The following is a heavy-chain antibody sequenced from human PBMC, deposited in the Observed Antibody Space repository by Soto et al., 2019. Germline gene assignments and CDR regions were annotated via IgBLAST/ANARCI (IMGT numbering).Heavy chain of an antibody. CDR1: GFTFSSYA. CDR2: ISYDGSNK. V-gene: IGHV3-30-3*01. D-gene: IGHD5-12*01. J-gene: IGHJ4*02. Sequence: QVQLVESGGGVVQPGRSLRLSCAASGFTFSSYAMHWVRQAPGKGLEWVAVISYDGSNKYYADSVKGRFTISRDNSKNTLYLQMNSLRAEDTAVHYCARADSGYDYLFGYWGQGTLVIVSS. CDR3: ARADSGYDYLFGY.